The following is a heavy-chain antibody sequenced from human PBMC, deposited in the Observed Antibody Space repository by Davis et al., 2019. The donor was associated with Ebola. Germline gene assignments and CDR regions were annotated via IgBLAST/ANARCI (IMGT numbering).Heavy chain of an antibody. CDR3: ARGGLVAIFGVVNDAFDI. CDR1: GGSFSGYY. V-gene: IGHV4-34*01. D-gene: IGHD3-3*01. J-gene: IGHJ3*02. Sequence: SETLSLTCAVYGGSFSGYYWSWIRQPPGKGLEWIGEINHSGSTNYNPSLKSRVTISVDTSKNQFSLKLSSVTAADTAVYYCARGGLVAIFGVVNDAFDIWGQGTMVTVSS. CDR2: INHSGST.